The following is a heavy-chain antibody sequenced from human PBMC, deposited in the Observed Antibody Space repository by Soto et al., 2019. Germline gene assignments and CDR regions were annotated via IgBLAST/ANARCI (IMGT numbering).Heavy chain of an antibody. CDR3: AKGSASMTTVTFGY. D-gene: IGHD4-17*01. Sequence: GGSLRLSCAASGFTFSSYAMSWVRQAPGKGLEWVSAISGSGGSTYYADSVKGRFTISRDNSKNTLYLQMNSLRAEDTSVYYCAKGSASMTTVTFGYWGQGTLVTVSS. CDR1: GFTFSSYA. CDR2: ISGSGGST. J-gene: IGHJ4*02. V-gene: IGHV3-23*01.